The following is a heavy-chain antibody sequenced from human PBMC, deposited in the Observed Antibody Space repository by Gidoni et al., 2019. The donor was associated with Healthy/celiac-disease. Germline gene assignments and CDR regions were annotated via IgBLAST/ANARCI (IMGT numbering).Heavy chain of an antibody. J-gene: IGHJ4*02. V-gene: IGHV3-23*04. CDR1: GFTFSSYG. CDR2: ISGSGGST. CDR3: AKDDHEGYYDILPGYRSD. Sequence: EVQLVESGGGLVQPGGSLRISCAASGFTFSSYGMSWVRQAPGKGLEWVSSISGSGGSTYYADSVKGRFTISRDNSKNTLYLQMNSLSAEDTAVYYCAKDDHEGYYDILPGYRSDWGQGTLVTVSS. D-gene: IGHD3-9*01.